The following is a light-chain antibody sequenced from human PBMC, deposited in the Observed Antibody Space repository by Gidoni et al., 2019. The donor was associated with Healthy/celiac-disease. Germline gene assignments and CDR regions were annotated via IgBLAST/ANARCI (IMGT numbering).Light chain of an antibody. J-gene: IGKJ3*01. Sequence: DIQMTQSPSSLSASVGDRVTITCQASQDISNYLNWYQQKPGKAPKLLIYDASNLETGVPSRFSGSGSGTDFTFTISSLQPEDIATYYCQQYDNLLGGTFGPXTKVDIK. CDR1: QDISNY. CDR3: QQYDNLLGGT. V-gene: IGKV1-33*01. CDR2: DAS.